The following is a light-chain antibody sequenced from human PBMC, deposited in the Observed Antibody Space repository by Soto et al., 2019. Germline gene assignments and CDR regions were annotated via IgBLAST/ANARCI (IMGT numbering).Light chain of an antibody. J-gene: IGKJ1*01. CDR1: RNIERW. CDR3: QHCDTSWP. V-gene: IGKV1-5*01. CDR2: NAS. Sequence: DIQMTQSPSTLSASVGDRVTITCRASRNIERWLAWYQQKPGKPPKLLILNASTLGSGVPSRFSGSGSGTEFTLTISGLQPDDFATYYCQHCDTSWPFGQGTKV.